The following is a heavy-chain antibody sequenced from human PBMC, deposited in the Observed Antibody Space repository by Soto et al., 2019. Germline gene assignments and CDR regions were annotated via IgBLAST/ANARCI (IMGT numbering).Heavy chain of an antibody. J-gene: IGHJ6*03. V-gene: IGHV3-33*01. Sequence: GGSLRLSCAASGFTFSSYGMHWVRQAPGKGLEWVAVIWYDGSNKYYADSVKGRFTISRDNSKNTLYLQMNSLRAEDTAVYYCARVPNTVTTGYYYYYMDVWGKGTTVTVSS. CDR2: IWYDGSNK. CDR1: GFTFSSYG. CDR3: ARVPNTVTTGYYYYYMDV. D-gene: IGHD4-17*01.